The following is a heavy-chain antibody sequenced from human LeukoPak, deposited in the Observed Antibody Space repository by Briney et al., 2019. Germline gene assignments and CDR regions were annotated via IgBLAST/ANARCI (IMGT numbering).Heavy chain of an antibody. Sequence: GESLKISCETSGYIFTNYWVAWVRQMPGKGLEWMGAIYPGDSDTRYSPSFQDQVTISADKSISTAYLQWSSLKASDTAMYYCARHSLVGAVTTHFDYWGQGTLVTVPS. CDR2: IYPGDSDT. CDR3: ARHSLVGAVTTHFDY. J-gene: IGHJ4*02. D-gene: IGHD4-11*01. CDR1: GYIFTNYW. V-gene: IGHV5-51*01.